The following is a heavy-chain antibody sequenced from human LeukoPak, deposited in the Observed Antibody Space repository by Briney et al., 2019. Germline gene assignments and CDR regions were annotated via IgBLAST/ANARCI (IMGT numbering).Heavy chain of an antibody. D-gene: IGHD1-26*01. CDR2: ISAYNGNT. CDR3: ARDLDQYSGRFGGFGHDF. Sequence: ASVKVSRTASGYTFTNYGINWVRQAPGQGLEWMGWISAYNGNTNYAQKLQGRVTMTTDTSTSTAYMELRSLRSDDTAVYYCARDLDQYSGRFGGFGHDFWGQGTLVTVSS. CDR1: GYTFTNYG. V-gene: IGHV1-18*01. J-gene: IGHJ4*02.